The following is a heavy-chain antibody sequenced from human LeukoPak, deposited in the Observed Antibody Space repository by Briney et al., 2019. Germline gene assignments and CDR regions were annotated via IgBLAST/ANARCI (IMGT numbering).Heavy chain of an antibody. D-gene: IGHD6-19*01. Sequence: GGSLRLPCAASGFTFSSYAMSWVRQAPGKGLEWVSAISGSGGSTYYADSVKGRFTISRDNSKNTLYLQMNSLRAEDTAVYYCAKGGAAVAGTGWFDPWGQGTLVTVSS. CDR1: GFTFSSYA. V-gene: IGHV3-23*01. CDR2: ISGSGGST. CDR3: AKGGAAVAGTGWFDP. J-gene: IGHJ5*02.